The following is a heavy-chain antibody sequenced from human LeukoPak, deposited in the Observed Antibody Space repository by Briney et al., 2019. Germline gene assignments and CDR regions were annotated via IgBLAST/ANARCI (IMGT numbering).Heavy chain of an antibody. CDR1: GYTFTGYY. D-gene: IGHD3-10*01. J-gene: IGHJ6*02. CDR3: ARGITMVRGVASYYYYGMDV. CDR2: INPNNGGT. Sequence: ASVKVSCKASGYTFTGYYMHWVRQAPGQGPEWMGWINPNNGGTNYAQKFQGRVTMTRNTSISTAYMELSSLRSEDTAVYDCARGITMVRGVASYYYYGMDVWGQGTTVTVSS. V-gene: IGHV1-2*02.